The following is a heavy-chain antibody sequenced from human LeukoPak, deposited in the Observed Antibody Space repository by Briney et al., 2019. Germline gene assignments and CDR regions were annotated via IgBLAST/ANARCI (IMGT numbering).Heavy chain of an antibody. J-gene: IGHJ6*02. CDR3: ARELIISDYYYGMDV. D-gene: IGHD3-16*01. CDR1: GGSISSYY. CDR2: IYTSGST. Sequence: SETLSLTCTVSGGSISSYYWSWIRQPAGKGLEWIGRIYTSGSTNYNPSLKSRVTMSVDTSKNQFSLKLSSVTAADTAVYYCARELIISDYYYGMDVWGQGTTVTVSS. V-gene: IGHV4-4*07.